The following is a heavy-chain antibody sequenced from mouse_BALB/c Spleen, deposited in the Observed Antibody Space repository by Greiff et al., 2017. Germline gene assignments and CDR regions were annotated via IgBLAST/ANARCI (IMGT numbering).Heavy chain of an antibody. CDR1: GYSFTGYF. J-gene: IGHJ3*01. D-gene: IGHD2-1*01. V-gene: IGHV1-37*01. CDR2: INPYNGDT. CDR3: GRSNGNYAPAWFAY. Sequence: EVKVVESGPELVKPGASVKISCKASGYSFTGYFMNWVKQSHGKSLEWIGRINPYNGDTFYNQKFKGKATLTVDKSSSTAHMELLSLTSEDSAVYYCGRSNGNYAPAWFAYWGQGTLVTVSA.